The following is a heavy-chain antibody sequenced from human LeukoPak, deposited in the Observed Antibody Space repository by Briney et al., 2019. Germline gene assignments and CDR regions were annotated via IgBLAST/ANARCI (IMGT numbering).Heavy chain of an antibody. CDR3: ARDLNGGNSA. CDR1: GYTFTDYY. J-gene: IGHJ5*02. D-gene: IGHD4-23*01. CDR2: INPSSGGT. Sequence: ASVKVSCKVSGYTFTDYYVHWVRQAPGQGLEWMGWINPSSGGTNYAQKFQGRVTMTRDTSINIDYMELSSLRSDDTAVYYCARDLNGGNSAWGQGTLVTVSS. V-gene: IGHV1-2*02.